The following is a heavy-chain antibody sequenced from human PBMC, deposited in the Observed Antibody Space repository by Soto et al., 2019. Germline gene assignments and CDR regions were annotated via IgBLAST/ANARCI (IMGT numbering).Heavy chain of an antibody. CDR2: ISGRGGST. V-gene: IGHV3-23*01. CDR3: SPPSERFNSAV. Sequence: EEQLLESGGGLVQPGGSLRLSCAASGFTFSNYDMSWVRQAPGKGLEWVSGISGRGGSTYYAGSVKGRFTISRDNSKNTLYLQMNTLRAEDTAVYYCSPPSERFNSAVWGQGTTVTVSS. D-gene: IGHD3-3*01. J-gene: IGHJ6*02. CDR1: GFTFSNYD.